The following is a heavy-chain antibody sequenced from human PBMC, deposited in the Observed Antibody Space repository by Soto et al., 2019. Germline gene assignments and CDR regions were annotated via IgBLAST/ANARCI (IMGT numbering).Heavy chain of an antibody. D-gene: IGHD4-17*01. J-gene: IGHJ4*02. CDR1: GGSISSYY. CDR2: IYYSGIT. CDR3: ARRYGASFDY. Sequence: QVQLQESGPGLVKPSETLSLTCTVSGGSISSYYWSWMRQPPGKGLEWGGDIYYSGITNYNPSLKSRVTISVDTSMDPFALNLSSVTAADTAVYYCARRYGASFDYWGQGTLVTVSS. V-gene: IGHV4-59*12.